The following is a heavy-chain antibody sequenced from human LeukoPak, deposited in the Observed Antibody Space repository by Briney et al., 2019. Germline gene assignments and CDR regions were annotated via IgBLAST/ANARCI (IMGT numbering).Heavy chain of an antibody. J-gene: IGHJ6*02. Sequence: GGSLRLSCAASGFTFSSYEMNWVRQAPGKGLEWVSYISSSGSTIYYADSVKGRFTISRDNAKNSLYLQMNSLRAEDTAVYYCARPLGEWLSHYYYGMDVWGQGTTVTVSS. D-gene: IGHD3-3*01. CDR1: GFTFSSYE. CDR2: ISSSGSTI. V-gene: IGHV3-48*03. CDR3: ARPLGEWLSHYYYGMDV.